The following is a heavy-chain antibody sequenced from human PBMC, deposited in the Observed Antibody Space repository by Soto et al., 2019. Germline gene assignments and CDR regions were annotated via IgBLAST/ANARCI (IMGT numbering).Heavy chain of an antibody. CDR3: AKNQHSFQHYFDH. J-gene: IGHJ4*02. V-gene: IGHV3-23*01. CDR1: GFSFGSYA. CDR2: ISGSGGHI. Sequence: GGSLRLSCSASGFSFGSYAMSWVRQAPGKGLEWVSGISGSGGHIYYTDSLKGRFTISRDYSKNTLYLQISSLRAEDTAVYYCAKNQHSFQHYFDHWGQGTPVTVSS. D-gene: IGHD2-2*01.